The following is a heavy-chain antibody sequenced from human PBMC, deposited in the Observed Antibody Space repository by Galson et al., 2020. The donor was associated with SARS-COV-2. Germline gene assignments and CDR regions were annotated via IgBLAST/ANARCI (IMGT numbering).Heavy chain of an antibody. Sequence: GGSLRLSCAASGFTFSKAWMSWVRQAPGKGLEWVGRIKSRSDGGTTEYTAAVTGRFTISRDDSNKTLYLHMNSLRSEDTAVYYCTTVCSSGCTRWGDAWGQGTLVTVSS. V-gene: IGHV3-15*01. CDR2: IKSRSDGGTT. D-gene: IGHD6-19*01. CDR3: TTVCSSGCTRWGDA. J-gene: IGHJ5*02. CDR1: GFTFSKAW.